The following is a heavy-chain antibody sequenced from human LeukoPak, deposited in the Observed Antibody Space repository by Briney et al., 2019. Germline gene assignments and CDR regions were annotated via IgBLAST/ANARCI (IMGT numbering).Heavy chain of an antibody. V-gene: IGHV3-30*02. CDR2: IRYGGTDK. CDR1: GFNFGSCG. Sequence: GGSLRLSCAASGFNFGSCGMHWIRQAPGKGLEWVAFIRYGGTDKYYAESVKGRFTISRDNSKDTLYLQMNSLRTEDTAVYYCAKNDDNSGYYLYPAALWGQGTLVTVSS. CDR3: AKNDDNSGYYLYPAAL. J-gene: IGHJ4*02. D-gene: IGHD3-22*01.